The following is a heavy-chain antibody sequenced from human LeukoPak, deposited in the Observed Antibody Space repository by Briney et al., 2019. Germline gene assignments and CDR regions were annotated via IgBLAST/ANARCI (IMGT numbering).Heavy chain of an antibody. CDR3: ARHDRGSRNFDY. CDR1: GGSISSSSYY. V-gene: IGHV4-39*01. CDR2: TYYSGST. D-gene: IGHD3-22*01. J-gene: IGHJ4*02. Sequence: SETLSLTCTVSGGSISSSSYYWGWIRQPPGKGLEWIGSTYYSGSTYYNPSLKSRVTISVDTSKNQFSLKLSSVTAADTAVYYCARHDRGSRNFDYWGQGTLVTVSS.